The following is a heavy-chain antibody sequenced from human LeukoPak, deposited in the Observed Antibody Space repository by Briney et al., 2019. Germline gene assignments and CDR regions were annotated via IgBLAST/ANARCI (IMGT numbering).Heavy chain of an antibody. D-gene: IGHD3-3*02. Sequence: GASVKVSCKASGYTFASFGITWVRQAPGQGLEWMGWISAYNGNTDYAQKFQGRVTMTTDTATSTAFMELRSLRSDDTAVYYCARGRYELAYWGQGTLVTVSS. J-gene: IGHJ4*02. CDR2: ISAYNGNT. CDR1: GYTFASFG. CDR3: ARGRYELAY. V-gene: IGHV1-18*01.